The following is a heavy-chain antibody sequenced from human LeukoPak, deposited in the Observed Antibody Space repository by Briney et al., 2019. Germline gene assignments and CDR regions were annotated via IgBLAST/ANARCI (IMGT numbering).Heavy chain of an antibody. V-gene: IGHV1-18*04. CDR1: GYTFTSYY. J-gene: IGHJ4*02. Sequence: ASVKVSCEASGYTFTSYYMHWVRQAPGQGLEWMGWISTYNGNTNYAQKLQGRVTMTTDTSTSTAYMELRSLRSDDTAVYYCAKDRWRDGSSSFDNWGQGTLVTVSS. D-gene: IGHD6-6*01. CDR2: ISTYNGNT. CDR3: AKDRWRDGSSSFDN.